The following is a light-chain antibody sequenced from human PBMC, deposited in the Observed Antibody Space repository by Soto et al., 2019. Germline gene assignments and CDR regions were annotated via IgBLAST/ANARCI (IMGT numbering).Light chain of an antibody. CDR2: DAS. J-gene: IGKJ4*01. V-gene: IGKV3-11*01. CDR3: QQRSNWPST. Sequence: EIVLTQSPATLSLSPGDRATLSCRASQSVSSYLAWYQQKPGQAPRLLIYDASNRAAGIPARFSGSGSGTDFTLTITSLEPEVFAVYYCQQRSNWPSTFGGGTKVEIK. CDR1: QSVSSY.